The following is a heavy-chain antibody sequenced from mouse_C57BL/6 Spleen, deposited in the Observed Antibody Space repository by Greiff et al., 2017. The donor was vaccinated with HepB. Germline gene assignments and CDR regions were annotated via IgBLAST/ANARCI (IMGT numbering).Heavy chain of an antibody. CDR2: IDPSDSYT. Sequence: VQLQQPGAELVKPGASVKLSCKASGYTFTSYWMQWVKQRPGQGLEWIGEIDPSDSYTNYNQKFKGKATLTVDTSSSTAYMQLSSLTSEDSAVYYCARFDDYDEGGYFDYWGQGTTLTVSS. J-gene: IGHJ2*01. D-gene: IGHD2-4*01. CDR1: GYTFTSYW. V-gene: IGHV1-50*01. CDR3: ARFDDYDEGGYFDY.